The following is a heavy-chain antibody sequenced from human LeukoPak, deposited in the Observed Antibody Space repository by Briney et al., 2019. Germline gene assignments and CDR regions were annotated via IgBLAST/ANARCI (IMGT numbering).Heavy chain of an antibody. CDR3: AKDCRIHVYYFDY. CDR2: IRYDGSNK. CDR1: GFTFSSYG. V-gene: IGHV3-30*02. D-gene: IGHD5-18*01. Sequence: PGGSLRLSCAASGFTFSSYGMHWVRQAPGKGLEWVAFIRYDGSNKYYADSVKGRFTISRDNSKNTLYLQMNSLRAEDTAVYYCAKDCRIHVYYFDYWGQGTLVAVSS. J-gene: IGHJ4*02.